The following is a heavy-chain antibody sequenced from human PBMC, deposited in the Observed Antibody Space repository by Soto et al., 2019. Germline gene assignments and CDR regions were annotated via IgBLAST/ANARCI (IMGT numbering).Heavy chain of an antibody. CDR1: GGTFSSYA. CDR2: IIPIFGTA. CDR3: ARGLGYYDSSGYYYTY. Sequence: QVQLVQSGAEVRKPGSSVKVSCKASGGTFSSYAISWVRQARGQGLEWMGGIIPIFGTANYAQKFQGRVTITADESTSTAYMELSSLRSEDTAVYYCARGLGYYDSSGYYYTYWGQGTLVTVSS. J-gene: IGHJ4*02. V-gene: IGHV1-69*01. D-gene: IGHD3-22*01.